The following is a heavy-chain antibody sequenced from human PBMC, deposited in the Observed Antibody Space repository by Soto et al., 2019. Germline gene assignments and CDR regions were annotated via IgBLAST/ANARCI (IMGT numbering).Heavy chain of an antibody. CDR3: ASAGSGYIMSPPYGMDV. Sequence: SVKVSCKASGGTFSSYTISWVRQAPGQGLEWMGRIIPILGIANYAQKFQGRVTITADKSTSTAYMELSSLRSEDTAVYYCASAGSGYIMSPPYGMDVWGQGTTVTVSS. CDR2: IIPILGIA. CDR1: GGTFSSYT. J-gene: IGHJ6*02. V-gene: IGHV1-69*02. D-gene: IGHD5-12*01.